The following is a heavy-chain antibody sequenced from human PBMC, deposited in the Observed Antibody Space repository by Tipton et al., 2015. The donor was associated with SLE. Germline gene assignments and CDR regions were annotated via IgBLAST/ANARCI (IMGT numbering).Heavy chain of an antibody. V-gene: IGHV4-4*09. J-gene: IGHJ6*02. Sequence: TLSLTCTVSGGSISSYFWTWIRQPPGQGLEWIGHIYTSGTTNYNPSLKSRVTISIDTSKQQFSLKLRSVTAADTAAYYCARQLMGYCSSSSCYEFYYGLDVWGQGTTVTVSS. D-gene: IGHD2-2*01. CDR1: GGSISSYF. CDR3: ARQLMGYCSSSSCYEFYYGLDV. CDR2: IYTSGTT.